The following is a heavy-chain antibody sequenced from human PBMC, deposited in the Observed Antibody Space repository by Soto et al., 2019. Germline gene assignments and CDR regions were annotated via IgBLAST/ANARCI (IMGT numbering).Heavy chain of an antibody. V-gene: IGHV1-24*01. CDR2: FDPEDGET. CDR3: AIFGVVIRFEAVDY. J-gene: IGHJ4*02. CDR1: GYTFINYY. D-gene: IGHD3-3*01. Sequence: ASVKVSCKASGYTFINYYIHWVRQAPGQGLEWMGGFDPEDGETIYAQKFQGRVTMTEDTSTDTAYMELSSLRSEDTAVYYCAIFGVVIRFEAVDYWGQGTLVTVSS.